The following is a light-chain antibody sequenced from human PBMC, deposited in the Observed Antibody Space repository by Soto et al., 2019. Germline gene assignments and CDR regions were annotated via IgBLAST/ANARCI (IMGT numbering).Light chain of an antibody. CDR1: HSVTSD. Sequence: TQSAGALSLSPGERATLSCRASHSVTSDYLAWYQQKPGQAPRLLIYGAYTRATGIPARFSGSGSGTDFTLTISSLQSEDFAVYYCQHYNYWPPKTFGQGTKVDIK. CDR2: GAY. V-gene: IGKV3-15*01. CDR3: QHYNYWPPKT. J-gene: IGKJ1*01.